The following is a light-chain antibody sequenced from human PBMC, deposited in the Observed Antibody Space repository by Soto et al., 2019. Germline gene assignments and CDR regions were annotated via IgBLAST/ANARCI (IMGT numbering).Light chain of an antibody. CDR2: GAS. J-gene: IGKJ4*01. CDR1: QSVSNNY. CDR3: QQYGRSPLT. V-gene: IGKV3-20*01. Sequence: EIVLTQSPGTLSVSPGGRAALSCRASQSVSNNYLAWYQQKPGQVPRLLISGASTRPTDVPHRFSGRGSGTDFTLTISGLEPEDCAVYYCQQYGRSPLTFGGGTKVDIK.